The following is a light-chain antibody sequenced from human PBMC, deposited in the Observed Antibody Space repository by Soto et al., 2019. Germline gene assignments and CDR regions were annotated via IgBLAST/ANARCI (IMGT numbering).Light chain of an antibody. J-gene: IGKJ4*02. CDR2: RAS. CDR1: QSVDSSY. Sequence: EIVLTQSPGTLSLSPGQRATLSCRASQSVDSSYLAWYQQRPCQPPRLLIYRASTRATGIQDRFSGSGSGTGFSRTVRRLEPGDFEAYHCQLYGTSLTFGGGTKGQIK. V-gene: IGKV3-20*01. CDR3: QLYGTSLT.